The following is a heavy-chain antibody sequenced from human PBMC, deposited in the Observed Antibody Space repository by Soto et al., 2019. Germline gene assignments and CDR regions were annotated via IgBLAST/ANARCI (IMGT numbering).Heavy chain of an antibody. V-gene: IGHV4-59*01. J-gene: IGHJ4*02. CDR2: ICYSGST. Sequence: SETLSLTCTVSGGCISSYYWSWIRQPPGKGLEWIGYICYSGSTNYNPSLKSRVTISVDTSKNQFSLKLSSVTAADTAVYYCATFDYGDFKNYYFAYWGQGTLLTVS. D-gene: IGHD4-17*01. CDR1: GGCISSYY. CDR3: ATFDYGDFKNYYFAY.